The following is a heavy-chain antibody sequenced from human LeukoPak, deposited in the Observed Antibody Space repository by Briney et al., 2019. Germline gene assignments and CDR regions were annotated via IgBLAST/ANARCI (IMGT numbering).Heavy chain of an antibody. CDR3: ARSPRRYYFDY. Sequence: PSETLSLTCAVYGGSFSGYYWSWIRQPPGKGLEWIGEINHSGSTNYNPSLKSRVTISVDTSKNQFSLKLSSVTAADTAVYYCARSPRRYYFDYWGQGTLVTVSS. V-gene: IGHV4-34*01. CDR2: INHSGST. J-gene: IGHJ4*02. CDR1: GGSFSGYY.